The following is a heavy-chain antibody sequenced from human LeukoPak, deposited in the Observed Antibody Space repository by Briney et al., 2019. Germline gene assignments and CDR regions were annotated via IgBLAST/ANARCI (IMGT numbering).Heavy chain of an antibody. J-gene: IGHJ3*02. CDR1: GYTLTELS. CDR3: ATVRNYYDSSGPDAFDI. D-gene: IGHD3-22*01. Sequence: ASVKVSCKVSGYTLTELSMHWVRQAPGKGLEWMGGFDPEDGETIYAQKFQGRVTMTEDTSTDTAYMELSSLRSEDTAVYYCATVRNYYDSSGPDAFDIWGQGTMVTVSS. V-gene: IGHV1-24*01. CDR2: FDPEDGET.